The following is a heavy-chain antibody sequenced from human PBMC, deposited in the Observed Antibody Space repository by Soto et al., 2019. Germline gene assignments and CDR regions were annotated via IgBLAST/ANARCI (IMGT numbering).Heavy chain of an antibody. Sequence: QVQLVQSGAEVKKPGSSVKVSCKASGGTFSSYAISWVRQAPGQGLEWMGGIIPIFGTANYAQKFQGRVTITADESTSTAYMELSSLRSEDTAVYYCAGNTYYYDSSGYDYFDYWVQGPLVTVSS. CDR3: AGNTYYYDSSGYDYFDY. CDR2: IIPIFGTA. CDR1: GGTFSSYA. J-gene: IGHJ4*02. D-gene: IGHD3-22*01. V-gene: IGHV1-69*01.